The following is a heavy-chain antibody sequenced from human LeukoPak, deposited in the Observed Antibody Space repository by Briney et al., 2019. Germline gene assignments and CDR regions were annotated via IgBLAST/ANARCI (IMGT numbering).Heavy chain of an antibody. Sequence: PSETLSLTCTVSGGSISSSSYYWGWIRQPPGKGLEWIGSIYYSGSTYYNPSLKSRVTISVDTSKNQFSLKLSSVTAADTAVYYCARPRIYYDILTGFPDAFDIWGQGTMVTVSS. J-gene: IGHJ3*02. V-gene: IGHV4-39*01. CDR3: ARPRIYYDILTGFPDAFDI. CDR2: IYYSGST. CDR1: GGSISSSSYY. D-gene: IGHD3-9*01.